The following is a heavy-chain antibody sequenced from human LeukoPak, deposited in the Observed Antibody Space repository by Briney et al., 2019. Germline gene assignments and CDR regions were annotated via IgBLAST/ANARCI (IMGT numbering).Heavy chain of an antibody. D-gene: IGHD3-22*01. J-gene: IGHJ4*02. CDR3: ARRPKWLFTVDY. CDR2: INHSGST. CDR1: GGSISSYY. Sequence: SETLSLTCTVSGGSISSYYWSWIRQPPGKGLEWIGEINHSGSTNYNPSLKSRVTISVDTSKSQFSLKLSSVTAADTAVYYCARRPKWLFTVDYWGQGTLVTVSS. V-gene: IGHV4-34*01.